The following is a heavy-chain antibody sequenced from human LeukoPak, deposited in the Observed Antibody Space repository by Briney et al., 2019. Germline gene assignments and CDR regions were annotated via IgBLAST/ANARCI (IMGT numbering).Heavy chain of an antibody. Sequence: ASVKVSCKASGYTFTSYGISWVRQAPRQGLEWMGWISAYNGNTNYAQKFQGRVTMTRDTSTSTVYMELSSLRSEDTAVYYCARDIVVVPAAMPGWFDPWGQGTLVTVSS. J-gene: IGHJ5*02. D-gene: IGHD2-2*01. CDR2: ISAYNGNT. V-gene: IGHV1-18*01. CDR3: ARDIVVVPAAMPGWFDP. CDR1: GYTFTSYG.